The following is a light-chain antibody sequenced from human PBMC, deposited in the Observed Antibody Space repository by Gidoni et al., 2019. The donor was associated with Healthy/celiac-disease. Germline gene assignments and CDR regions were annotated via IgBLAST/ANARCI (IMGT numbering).Light chain of an antibody. CDR2: AAS. Sequence: DIQLTQSPSSLSASVGDRVTITCRASQSISSYLNWYQQKPGKAPKLLLYAASSLQSGVPSRFSGSGSGTDFTLTISSLQPDDFATYYCHQSYSTPRETFGQGTKVEIK. V-gene: IGKV1-39*01. CDR3: HQSYSTPRET. J-gene: IGKJ1*01. CDR1: QSISSY.